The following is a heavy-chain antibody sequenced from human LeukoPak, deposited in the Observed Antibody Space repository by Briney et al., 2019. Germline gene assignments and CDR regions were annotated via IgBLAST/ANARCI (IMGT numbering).Heavy chain of an antibody. D-gene: IGHD2-2*01. V-gene: IGHV3-48*03. J-gene: IGHJ4*02. Sequence: GGSLRLSCAASGFTFSSYEMNWVRQAPGKGLEWVSYISSSGSTIYYADSVKGRFTISRDNAKNSLYLQMNSLRAEDTAVYYCAREEEIIVVVPAAIDYWGQGTLVTVSS. CDR1: GFTFSSYE. CDR3: AREEEIIVVVPAAIDY. CDR2: ISSSGSTI.